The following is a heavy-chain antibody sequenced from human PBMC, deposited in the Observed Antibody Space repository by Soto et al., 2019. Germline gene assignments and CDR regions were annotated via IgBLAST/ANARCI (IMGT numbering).Heavy chain of an antibody. CDR1: GFTFSSYA. D-gene: IGHD2-2*02. V-gene: IGHV3-30-3*01. Sequence: GGSLRLSCAASGFTFSSYAMHWVRQAPGEGLEWVAVISYDGSNKYYADSVKGRFTISRDNSKNTLYLQMNSLRAEDTAVYYCARDIVVVPAAILWLYYFDYWGQGTLVTVSS. CDR2: ISYDGSNK. J-gene: IGHJ4*02. CDR3: ARDIVVVPAAILWLYYFDY.